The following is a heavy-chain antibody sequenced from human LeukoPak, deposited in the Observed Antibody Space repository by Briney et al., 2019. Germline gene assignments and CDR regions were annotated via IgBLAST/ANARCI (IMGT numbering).Heavy chain of an antibody. CDR3: ARDWGARHGYSGYVESSDY. CDR1: GFTFSSYS. Sequence: GGSLRLSCAASGFTFSSYSMNWVRQAPGKGLEWVSSIRSSSSYIYYADSVKGRFTISRDNAKNSLYLQMNSLRAEDTAVYYCARDWGARHGYSGYVESSDYWGQGTLVTVSS. J-gene: IGHJ4*02. V-gene: IGHV3-21*01. D-gene: IGHD5-12*01. CDR2: IRSSSSYI.